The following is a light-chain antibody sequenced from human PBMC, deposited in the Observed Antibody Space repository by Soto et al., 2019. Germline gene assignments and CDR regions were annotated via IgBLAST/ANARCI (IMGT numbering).Light chain of an antibody. J-gene: IGKJ2*01. Sequence: DVQMTQSPSSLSASVGDRVTITGRASQSIGNYLDWYQQSPGEAPKLLIYAASSLQSGVPSRFSGSGSGTDFTLTISSLQPEDFATYYCQESHSTFGQGTKLEIK. CDR3: QESHST. V-gene: IGKV1-39*01. CDR2: AAS. CDR1: QSIGNY.